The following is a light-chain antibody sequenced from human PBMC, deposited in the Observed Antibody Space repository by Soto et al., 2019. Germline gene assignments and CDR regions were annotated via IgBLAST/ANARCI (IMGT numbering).Light chain of an antibody. CDR2: GAS. J-gene: IGKJ1*01. CDR3: QHYSNLRA. CDR1: QDISTY. V-gene: IGKV1-8*01. Sequence: AILMTQSPSSLSASPGDRVTITCRASQDISTYLDWYQHKPGKVPNLLIYGASTLQSGVPSRFSGSGSGTDFTLTISSLQSEDFETYYCQHYSNLRAFGQGTKVEVK.